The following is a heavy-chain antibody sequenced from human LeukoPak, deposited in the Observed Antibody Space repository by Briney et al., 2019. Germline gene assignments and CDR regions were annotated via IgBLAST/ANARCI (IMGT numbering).Heavy chain of an antibody. D-gene: IGHD3-10*01. Sequence: PGGSLRLYCADSGFTFSHYSINWVRQGPGRGLEWVSYISSSSSTIYYADSVKGRFTISRDNAKNSLYLQMNSLRAEDTAVYYCARGLYGSGKYYFDYWGQGTLVTVSS. CDR1: GFTFSHYS. J-gene: IGHJ4*02. V-gene: IGHV3-48*01. CDR2: ISSSSSTI. CDR3: ARGLYGSGKYYFDY.